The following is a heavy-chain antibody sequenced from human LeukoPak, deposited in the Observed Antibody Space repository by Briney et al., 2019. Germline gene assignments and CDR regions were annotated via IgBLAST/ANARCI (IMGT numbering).Heavy chain of an antibody. CDR3: ARGGDYEAFDY. V-gene: IGHV3-30*04. D-gene: IGHD4-17*01. Sequence: GGSLRLSCAASGFTFSSYAMHWVRRAPGKGLEWVAVISYDGSNKYYADSVKGRFTISRDNSKNTLYLQMNSLRAEGTAVYYCARGGDYEAFDYWGQGTLVTVSS. CDR1: GFTFSSYA. J-gene: IGHJ4*02. CDR2: ISYDGSNK.